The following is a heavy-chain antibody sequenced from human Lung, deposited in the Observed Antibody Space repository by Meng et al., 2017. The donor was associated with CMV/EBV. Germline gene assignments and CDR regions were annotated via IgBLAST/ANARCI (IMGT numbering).Heavy chain of an antibody. D-gene: IGHD3-3*01. V-gene: IGHV3-23*01. J-gene: IGHJ4*02. CDR2: LSFGGGDT. Sequence: GESLKISCAASGITFSRYAMSWVRQAPGKGLEWVSGLSFGGGDTDYADSVKGRFTISRDNSKNTLYLQMNSLRAEDTAVYYCAKHNSRVVIGGGVDYWGQGTXVTVSS. CDR3: AKHNSRVVIGGGVDY. CDR1: GITFSRYA.